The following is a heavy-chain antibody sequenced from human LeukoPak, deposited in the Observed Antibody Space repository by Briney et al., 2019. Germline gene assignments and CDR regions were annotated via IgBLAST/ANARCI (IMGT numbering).Heavy chain of an antibody. V-gene: IGHV4-61*02. J-gene: IGHJ5*02. CDR2: IYTSGST. D-gene: IGHD5-12*01. Sequence: PSETLSLTCTVSGGSISSGSYYWSWIRQPAGKGLEWIGRIYTSGSTNYNPSLKSRVTISVDTSKNQFSLKLSSVTAADTAVYYCARARGFQFDWFDPWGQGTLVTVSS. CDR1: GGSISSGSYY. CDR3: ARARGFQFDWFDP.